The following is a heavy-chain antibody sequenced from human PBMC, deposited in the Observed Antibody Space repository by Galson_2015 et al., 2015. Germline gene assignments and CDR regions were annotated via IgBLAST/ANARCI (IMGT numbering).Heavy chain of an antibody. CDR1: GYSFTSYH. CDR2: INPNDGAT. J-gene: IGHJ4*02. Sequence: VKVSCKASGYSFTSYHVHWVRQAPGQGLEWMGIINPNDGATSYAQKFQGRVTMTRDTSTSTVYMELSSLRSEDTAIYYCARELMGGTNFDYWGLGTLVTVSS. CDR3: ARELMGGTNFDY. V-gene: IGHV1-46*01. D-gene: IGHD2-8*01.